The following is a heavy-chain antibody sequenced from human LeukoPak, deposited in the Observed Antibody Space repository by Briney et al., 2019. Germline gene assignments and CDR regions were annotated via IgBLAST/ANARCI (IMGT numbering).Heavy chain of an antibody. Sequence: GGSLRLSWAASGFTFSSYGMHWVRQAPGKGLEWVAVIWYGGSNKYYADSVKGRFTISRDNSKNTLYLQMNSLRAEDTAVYYCARDSGYSSSWYFLREQIFDYWGQGTLVTVSS. CDR1: GFTFSSYG. CDR3: ARDSGYSSSWYFLREQIFDY. D-gene: IGHD6-13*01. V-gene: IGHV3-33*01. CDR2: IWYGGSNK. J-gene: IGHJ4*02.